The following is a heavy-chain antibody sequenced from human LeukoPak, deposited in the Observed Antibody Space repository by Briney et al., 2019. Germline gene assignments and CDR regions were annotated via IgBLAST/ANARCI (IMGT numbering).Heavy chain of an antibody. CDR1: GFTFSNYD. J-gene: IGHJ4*02. CDR3: ARAPWGVGATPPY. V-gene: IGHV3-30*03. D-gene: IGHD1-26*01. Sequence: GGSLRLSCAASGFTFSNYDMHWVRQAPGKGLEWVAVISNDGINKYYGDSVKGQFAISRDNSKSTLYLQMDSLRTDDTAMYYCARAPWGVGATPPYWGQGTLVTVSS. CDR2: ISNDGINK.